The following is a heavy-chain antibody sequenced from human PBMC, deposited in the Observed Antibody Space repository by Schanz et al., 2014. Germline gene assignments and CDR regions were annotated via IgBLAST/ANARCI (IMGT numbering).Heavy chain of an antibody. CDR2: IGGSGGST. CDR1: GFSVGNKY. V-gene: IGHV3-23*04. J-gene: IGHJ4*02. Sequence: EVQLVESGGGLVQPGGSLRLSCAASGFSVGNKYMNWVRQAPGKGLEWVSVIGGSGGSTYYADSVKGRFTISRDNSKNTLYLQMNSLRAEDTAVYYCANNWNLDYWGQGTLVTVSS. D-gene: IGHD1-20*01. CDR3: ANNWNLDY.